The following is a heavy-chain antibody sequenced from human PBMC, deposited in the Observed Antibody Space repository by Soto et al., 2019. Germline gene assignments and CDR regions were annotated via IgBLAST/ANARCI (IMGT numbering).Heavy chain of an antibody. CDR1: GYTFTSYY. D-gene: IGHD2-2*02. CDR3: ATAYCSSTSCYIGTIDY. J-gene: IGHJ4*02. V-gene: IGHV1-46*01. Sequence: QVQLVQSGAEVKKPGASVKVSCKASGYTFTSYYMHWVRQAPGQGLEWMGIINPSGGSTSYAQKFQGRVTMTRDTSTSTVYMELSSLRSEDTAVYYCATAYCSSTSCYIGTIDYWGQGNLVTVSS. CDR2: INPSGGST.